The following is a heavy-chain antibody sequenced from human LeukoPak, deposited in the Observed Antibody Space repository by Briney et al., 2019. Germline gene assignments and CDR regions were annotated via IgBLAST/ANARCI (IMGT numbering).Heavy chain of an antibody. J-gene: IGHJ4*02. CDR3: AKDKSYAFDS. V-gene: IGHV3-23*01. Sequence: GGSLRLSCAASGFTFSIYAMSWVRHAPGKGLEWVSALSANGINTYYRGSVKGRFTISRDNSKSTLYLQMSSLRAEDTAVYYCAKDKSYAFDSWGQGTLVTVSS. D-gene: IGHD2-2*01. CDR1: GFTFSIYA. CDR2: LSANGINT.